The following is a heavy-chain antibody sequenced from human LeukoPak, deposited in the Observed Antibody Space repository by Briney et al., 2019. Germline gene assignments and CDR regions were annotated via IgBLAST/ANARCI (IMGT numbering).Heavy chain of an antibody. D-gene: IGHD4-17*01. CDR3: ARQGYGDYGGWFDP. Sequence: PSETLSLTCNVSGGSFGNYYWNWIRQSPGKGLEWIGYIYSSGSTNYNPSLKTRVTISVGPSKNQFSLRLNSVTAADTAVYFCARQGYGDYGGWFDPWGQGIPVIVSS. V-gene: IGHV4-59*08. CDR1: GGSFGNYY. CDR2: IYSSGST. J-gene: IGHJ5*02.